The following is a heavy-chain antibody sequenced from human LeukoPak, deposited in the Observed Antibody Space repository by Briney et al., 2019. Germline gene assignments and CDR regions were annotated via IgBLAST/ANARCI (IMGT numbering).Heavy chain of an antibody. D-gene: IGHD6-13*01. CDR1: GFTFRSYT. Sequence: GGSLRLSCAASGFTFRSYTMSWVRQAPGKGLEWVANIKQDGSEKYYVDSVKGRFTISRDNAKNSLYLQMNSLRAEDTAVYYCARDSEQLGGDYWGQGTLVTVSS. CDR3: ARDSEQLGGDY. V-gene: IGHV3-7*03. J-gene: IGHJ4*02. CDR2: IKQDGSEK.